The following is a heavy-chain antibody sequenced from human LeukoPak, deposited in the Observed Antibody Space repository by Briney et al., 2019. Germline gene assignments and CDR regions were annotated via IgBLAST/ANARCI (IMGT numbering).Heavy chain of an antibody. V-gene: IGHV3-48*04. CDR1: GFTFNSYS. CDR2: ISGSSFVI. J-gene: IGHJ4*02. Sequence: PGGSLRISCAASGFTFNSYSMNWVRQAPGKGLEWLSYISGSSFVIYYADSVKGRFTISRDNAKTSLYLQMDSLRAEDTAVYYCARGLSIDYWGQGTLVTVSS. CDR3: ARGLSIDY. D-gene: IGHD2-21*02.